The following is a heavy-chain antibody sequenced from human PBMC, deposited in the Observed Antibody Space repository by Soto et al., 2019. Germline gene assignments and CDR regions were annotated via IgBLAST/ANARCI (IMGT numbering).Heavy chain of an antibody. CDR1: GGSMSSYY. Sequence: SETLSLTCTVSGGSMSSYYWSWIRQPPGKGLEWIGYIYYSGSTNYNPSLKSRVTMSVDTPKNQFSLKLSSVTAADTAVYYCARRGYGPGFPYYFGMDVLVQGTTVT. CDR3: ARRGYGPGFPYYFGMDV. CDR2: IYYSGST. V-gene: IGHV4-59*01. J-gene: IGHJ6*02. D-gene: IGHD3-10*01.